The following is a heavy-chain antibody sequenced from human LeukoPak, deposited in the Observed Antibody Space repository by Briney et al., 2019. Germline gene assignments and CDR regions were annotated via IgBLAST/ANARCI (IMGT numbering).Heavy chain of an antibody. CDR3: ARSQRLYYYYMDV. Sequence: SETLSLTCTVSGYSISSGYYWGWIWQPPGKGLEWIGSIYHSGTAYYNPSLKSRVTISVDTSKNQFSLKLSSVTAADTAVYYCARSQRLYYYYMDVWGKGTTVTISS. J-gene: IGHJ6*03. CDR1: GYSISSGYY. CDR2: IYHSGTA. V-gene: IGHV4-38-2*02.